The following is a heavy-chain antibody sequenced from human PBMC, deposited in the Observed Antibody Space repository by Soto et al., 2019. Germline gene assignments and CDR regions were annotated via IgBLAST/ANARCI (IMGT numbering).Heavy chain of an antibody. CDR2: INAGNGNT. D-gene: IGHD6-19*01. J-gene: IGHJ4*02. Sequence: QVQLVQSGAEEKKPGASVKVSCKASGYTFTAYAMHWVRQAPGQRLEWMGWINAGNGNTKYSQKFQGRVTITRDTSASTAYMELSSLRSEDTAVYYCARAVAVPADFDYWGQGTLVTVSS. V-gene: IGHV1-3*05. CDR1: GYTFTAYA. CDR3: ARAVAVPADFDY.